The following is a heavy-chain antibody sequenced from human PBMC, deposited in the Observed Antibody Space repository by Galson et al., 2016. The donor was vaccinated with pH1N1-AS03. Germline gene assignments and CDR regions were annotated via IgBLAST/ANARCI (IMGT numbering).Heavy chain of an antibody. CDR3: ARYTYESAAGGYFFDY. CDR1: GGFFGSHS. J-gene: IGHJ4*01. D-gene: IGHD5-18*01. V-gene: IGHV4-59*11. CDR2: IYSSGSA. Sequence: SETLSLTCPVSGGFFGSHSWSWVRQSPGKGLECIGYIYSSGSAIYNPSFRSRVTISIDTSRNQFSLRVNSVTAADTAVYYCARYTYESAAGGYFFDYWGHGTLVTVSS.